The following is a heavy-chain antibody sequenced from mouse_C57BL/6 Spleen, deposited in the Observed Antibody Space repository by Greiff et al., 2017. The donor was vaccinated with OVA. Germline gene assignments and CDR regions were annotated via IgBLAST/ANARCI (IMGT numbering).Heavy chain of an antibody. CDR2: ISGGGGNT. V-gene: IGHV5-9*01. D-gene: IGHD1-1*01. CDR3: ARGLITTVVAGYFDY. Sequence: EVKVVESGGGLVKPGGSLKLSCAASGFTFSSYTMSWVRQTPEQRLEWVATISGGGGNTYYPASVKGRFTISRDNAKNTLYLQMSSLRSEDTALYYCARGLITTVVAGYFDYWGQGTTRTVSS. CDR1: GFTFSSYT. J-gene: IGHJ2*01.